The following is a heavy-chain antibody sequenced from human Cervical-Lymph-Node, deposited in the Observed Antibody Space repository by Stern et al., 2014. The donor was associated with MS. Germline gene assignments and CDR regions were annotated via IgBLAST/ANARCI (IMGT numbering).Heavy chain of an antibody. J-gene: IGHJ4*02. CDR2: IFPGGSDI. CDR3: ARQRYFDY. V-gene: IGHV5-51*01. Sequence: EVQLVESGPEVKRPGESLKISCQASGYTFPSYWIGWVRQMPGKGLEWIAIIFPGGSDIRYSPSFQGQVTISADKSSSTAYLQWNTLKASDTAIYYCARQRYFDYWGQGTLVTVSS. CDR1: GYTFPSYW.